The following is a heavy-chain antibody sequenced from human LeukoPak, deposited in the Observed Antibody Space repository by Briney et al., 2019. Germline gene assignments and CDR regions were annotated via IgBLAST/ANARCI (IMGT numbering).Heavy chain of an antibody. CDR2: ISGSGGST. CDR1: GFTFSSYA. CDR3: AKDSLWFREEVDAFDI. V-gene: IGHV3-23*01. D-gene: IGHD3-10*01. J-gene: IGHJ3*02. Sequence: PGGSLRLSCAASGFTFSSYAMSWVHQAPGKGLEWVSAISGSGGSTYYADSVKGRFTISRDNSKNTLYLQMNSLRAEDTAVYYCAKDSLWFREEVDAFDIWGQGTMVTVSS.